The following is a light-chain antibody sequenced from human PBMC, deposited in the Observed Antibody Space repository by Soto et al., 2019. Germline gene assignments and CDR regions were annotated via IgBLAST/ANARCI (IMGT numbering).Light chain of an antibody. J-gene: IGLJ2*01. CDR2: EDN. CDR3: QSYDSSNHVV. Sequence: NFMLTQPHSVSESPGKTVTISCTRSSGSIASNYVQWYQQRPGSAPTTVIYEDNQRPSGVPDRFSGSIDSSSNSASLTISGLMTEDEADYYCQSYDSSNHVVFGGGTKVTVL. V-gene: IGLV6-57*04. CDR1: SGSIASNY.